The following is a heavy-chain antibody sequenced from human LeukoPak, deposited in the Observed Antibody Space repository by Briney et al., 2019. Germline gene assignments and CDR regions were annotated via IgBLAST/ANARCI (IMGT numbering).Heavy chain of an antibody. CDR1: GYTLTELS. CDR3: AVLPRSIAVAGTDYYYYMDV. D-gene: IGHD6-19*01. CDR2: FDPEDGET. V-gene: IGHV1-24*01. J-gene: IGHJ6*03. Sequence: ASVKVSCKVSGYTLTELSMHWVRQAPGKGLEWMGGFDPEDGETIYAQKFQGRVTMTRDTSTSTVYMELSSLRSEDTAVYYCAVLPRSIAVAGTDYYYYMDVWGKGTTVTVSS.